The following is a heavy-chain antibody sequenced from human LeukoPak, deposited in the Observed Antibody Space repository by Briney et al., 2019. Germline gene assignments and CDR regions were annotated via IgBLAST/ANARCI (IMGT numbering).Heavy chain of an antibody. CDR1: GYTFTGYY. J-gene: IGHJ4*02. CDR2: IIPLFGSA. V-gene: IGHV1-69*13. Sequence: GASVKVSCKSSGYTFTGYYIHWVRQAPGQGLEWMGGIIPLFGSADYAQKFQGRVTFTADESTSTAYMELSSLRPEDTAVYYCARDLVVSAISYSSGAWDYWGQGTLVTVSS. CDR3: ARDLVVSAISYSSGAWDY. D-gene: IGHD3-10*01.